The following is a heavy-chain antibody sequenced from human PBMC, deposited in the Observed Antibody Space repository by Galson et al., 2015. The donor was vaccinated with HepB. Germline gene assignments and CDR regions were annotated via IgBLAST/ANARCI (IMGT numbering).Heavy chain of an antibody. Sequence: PALVKPTQTLTLTCSFSGFSLTTSGMCVTWIRQPPGKAPEWLALIDWDDDKYYRPSLRTRLTISKDTSKNQVVLIMTDMDPMDTATYHCARCGPWDPWSGRRRNDWFDHWGLGILVTVSS. CDR3: ARCGPWDPWSGRRRNDWFDH. CDR2: IDWDDDK. V-gene: IGHV2-70*01. J-gene: IGHJ5*02. D-gene: IGHD3-3*01. CDR1: GFSLTTSGMC.